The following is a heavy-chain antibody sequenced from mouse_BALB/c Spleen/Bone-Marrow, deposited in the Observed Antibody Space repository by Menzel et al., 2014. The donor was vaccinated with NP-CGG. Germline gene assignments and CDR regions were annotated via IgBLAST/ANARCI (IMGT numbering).Heavy chain of an antibody. J-gene: IGHJ2*01. V-gene: IGHV3-8*02. CDR1: GDSITSGY. Sequence: EVKLVDSGPSLVKPSQTLSLPCSVTGDSITSGYWNWIRKFPGNKLEYMGYISYSGNTYYNPSLKSRISITRDTSKNQYYLQLNSVTTEDTATYYCATYDGYCFDYWGQGTTLTVSS. D-gene: IGHD2-3*01. CDR3: ATYDGYCFDY. CDR2: ISYSGNT.